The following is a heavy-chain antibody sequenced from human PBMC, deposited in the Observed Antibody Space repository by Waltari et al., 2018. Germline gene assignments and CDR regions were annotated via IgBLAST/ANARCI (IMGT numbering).Heavy chain of an antibody. Sequence: EVQLVESGGGLVQPGGSLRLSCAASGFMFGTYWMSWVRQAPGKGPEWVANIKQDGSEKSYVDSVKGRFSISRDNAKNSLFLQMNSLRAEDTAVYYCARTKRYFDLWGQGTLVTVSS. J-gene: IGHJ4*02. CDR1: GFMFGTYW. D-gene: IGHD2-8*01. V-gene: IGHV3-7*01. CDR3: ARTKRYFDL. CDR2: IKQDGSEK.